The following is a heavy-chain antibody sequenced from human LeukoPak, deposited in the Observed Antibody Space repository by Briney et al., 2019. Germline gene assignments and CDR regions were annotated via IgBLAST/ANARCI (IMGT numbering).Heavy chain of an antibody. J-gene: IGHJ4*02. V-gene: IGHV3-21*01. CDR1: GFTFSSYS. D-gene: IGHD5-24*01. Sequence: GGSLRLSCAASGFTFSSYSMNWVRQAPGKGLEWVSSISSSSSYIYYGDSVKGRFTISRDNAKNSLYLQMNSLRAEDTAVYYCAREENWGQGTLVTVSS. CDR2: ISSSSSYI. CDR3: AREEN.